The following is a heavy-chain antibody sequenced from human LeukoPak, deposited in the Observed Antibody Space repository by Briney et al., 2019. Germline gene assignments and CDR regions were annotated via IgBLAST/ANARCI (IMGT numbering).Heavy chain of an antibody. CDR2: ISGSGVST. Sequence: PGGSLRLSCAASGFTFTNFAMSWVRQAPGKGLEWVSAISGSGVSTYYIDSVKGRFTISRDNSKKTLYLQMNSLRAEDTAVYYCAKGKVNHDGALDAWGQGTLVTVSS. CDR1: GFTFTNFA. D-gene: IGHD2-21*01. CDR3: AKGKVNHDGALDA. V-gene: IGHV3-23*01. J-gene: IGHJ3*01.